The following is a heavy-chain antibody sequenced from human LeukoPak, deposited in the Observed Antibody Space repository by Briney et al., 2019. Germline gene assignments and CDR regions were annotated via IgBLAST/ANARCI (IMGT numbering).Heavy chain of an antibody. Sequence: GGSLRLSCAASGFTFDDYAMHWVRQAPGKGLEWVSGISWNSGSIGYADSVKGRFTISRDNAKNSLYLQMNSLRAEDMALYYCAKDMREFDAFDIWGQGTMVTVSS. CDR3: AKDMREFDAFDI. CDR2: ISWNSGSI. D-gene: IGHD3-10*01. J-gene: IGHJ3*02. V-gene: IGHV3-9*03. CDR1: GFTFDDYA.